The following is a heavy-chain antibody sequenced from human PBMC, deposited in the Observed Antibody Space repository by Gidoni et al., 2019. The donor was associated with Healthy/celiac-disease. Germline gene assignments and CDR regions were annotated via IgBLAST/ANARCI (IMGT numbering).Heavy chain of an antibody. CDR3: AREYPPYYFDY. CDR2: IGYDGSNK. J-gene: IGHJ4*02. V-gene: IGHV3-33*01. Sequence: VSVIGYDGSNKYYADSVKGRFTISRDNSKNTLYLQMNSLRAEDTAVYYCAREYPPYYFDYWGQGTLVTVSS.